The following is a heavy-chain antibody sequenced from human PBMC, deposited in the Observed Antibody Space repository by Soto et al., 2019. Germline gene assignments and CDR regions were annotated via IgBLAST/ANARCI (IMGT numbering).Heavy chain of an antibody. CDR3: TRHADLGYCSSTSCYDFDY. V-gene: IGHV3-73*01. J-gene: IGHJ4*02. Sequence: EVQLVESGGGLVQPGGSLKLSCAASGLTFSGSAMHWVRQASGKGLEWVGRIRTKANSYATEYAASVKGRFTISRDDSKNTAYLQMSSLKTEDTAVYYCTRHADLGYCSSTSCYDFDYWGQRTLVTVSS. CDR1: GLTFSGSA. D-gene: IGHD2-2*01. CDR2: IRTKANSYAT.